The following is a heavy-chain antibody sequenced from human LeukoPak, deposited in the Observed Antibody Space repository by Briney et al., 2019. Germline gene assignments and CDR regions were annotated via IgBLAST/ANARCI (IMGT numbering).Heavy chain of an antibody. V-gene: IGHV3-30-3*01. CDR1: GFTFSSYA. Sequence: PGRSLRLSCAASGFTFSSYAMHWVRQAPGKGLEWVAVISYDGSNKYYADSVKGRFTISRDNSKNTLYLQMNSLRAEDTAVYYCATPMTTVTTDCWGQGTLVTVSS. CDR2: ISYDGSNK. J-gene: IGHJ4*02. CDR3: ATPMTTVTTDC. D-gene: IGHD4-17*01.